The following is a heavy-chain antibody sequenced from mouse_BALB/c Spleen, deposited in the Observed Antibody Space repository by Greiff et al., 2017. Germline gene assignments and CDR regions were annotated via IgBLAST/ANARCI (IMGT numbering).Heavy chain of an antibody. D-gene: IGHD2-10*01. CDR1: GYSFTSYW. V-gene: IGHV1-5*01. CDR3: TRGAYYGNYDAWFAY. Sequence: EVKLQESGTVLARPGASVKMSCKASGYSFTSYWMHWVKQRPGQGLEWIGAIYPGNSDTSYNQKFKGKAKLTAVTSASTAYMELSSLTNEDSAVYYCTRGAYYGNYDAWFAYWGQGTLVTVSA. J-gene: IGHJ3*01. CDR2: IYPGNSDT.